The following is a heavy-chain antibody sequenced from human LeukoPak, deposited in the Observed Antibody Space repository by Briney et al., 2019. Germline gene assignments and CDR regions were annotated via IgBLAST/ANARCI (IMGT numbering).Heavy chain of an antibody. Sequence: SETLSLTCAVYGGSFSGYYWSWIRQPPGKGLEWIGEINHSGSTNYNPSLKSRVTISVDTSKNQFSLKLSSETAADTAVYYCAQASKQAAARGSWFDPWGQGTLVTVSS. D-gene: IGHD3-10*01. CDR2: INHSGST. CDR1: GGSFSGYY. CDR3: AQASKQAAARGSWFDP. V-gene: IGHV4-34*01. J-gene: IGHJ5*02.